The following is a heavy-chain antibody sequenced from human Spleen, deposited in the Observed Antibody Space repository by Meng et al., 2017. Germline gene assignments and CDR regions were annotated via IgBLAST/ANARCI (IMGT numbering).Heavy chain of an antibody. V-gene: IGHV4-34*01. D-gene: IGHD4-11*01. J-gene: IGHJ4*02. CDR2: INHSGST. CDR1: GGSFSGYY. CDR3: ARGPTTMAHDFDY. Sequence: QGVLQRCGEGLLKPSETLSLTCAVYGGSFSGYYWSWIRQPPGKGLEWIGEINHSGSTNYNPSLKSRATISVDTSQNNLSLKLSSVTAADSAVYYCARGPTTMAHDFDYWGQGTLVTVSS.